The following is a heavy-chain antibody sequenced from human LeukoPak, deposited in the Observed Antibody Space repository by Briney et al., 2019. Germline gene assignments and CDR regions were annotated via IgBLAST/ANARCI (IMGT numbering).Heavy chain of an antibody. CDR2: IKRDGSEK. J-gene: IGHJ6*02. Sequence: GGSLRLSCAASGFTFSSYWMSWVRQAPGKGLEWVANIKRDGSEKYYVDSVKGRFTISRDNAKNSLYLQMNSLRAEDTAVYYCAREYSSSSLSLDYYYGMDVWGQGITVTVSS. V-gene: IGHV3-7*01. CDR1: GFTFSSYW. D-gene: IGHD6-6*01. CDR3: AREYSSSSLSLDYYYGMDV.